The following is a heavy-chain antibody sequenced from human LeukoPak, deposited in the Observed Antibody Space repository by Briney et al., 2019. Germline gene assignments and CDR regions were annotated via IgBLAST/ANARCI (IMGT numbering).Heavy chain of an antibody. CDR2: IYPGDSDT. CDR3: ARSMAVPAAMSYYYGMDV. J-gene: IGHJ6*04. Sequence: GESLNISCKGSGYSFTSYWIGWVRQMPGKGLEWMGIIYPGDSDTRYSPSFQGQVTISADKSISTAYLQWSSLKASDTAMYYCARSMAVPAAMSYYYGMDVWGKGTTVTVSS. CDR1: GYSFTSYW. V-gene: IGHV5-51*01. D-gene: IGHD2-2*01.